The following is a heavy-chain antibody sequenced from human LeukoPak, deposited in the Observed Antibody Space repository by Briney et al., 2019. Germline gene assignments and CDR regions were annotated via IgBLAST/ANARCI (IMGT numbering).Heavy chain of an antibody. CDR1: GFTFSSYS. CDR2: ISSSSSTI. CDR3: AKDWGQVPASISGH. V-gene: IGHV3-48*01. D-gene: IGHD2-2*01. J-gene: IGHJ1*01. Sequence: GGSLRLSCAASGFTFSSYSMNWVRQAPGKGLEWVSYISSSSSTIYYADSVKGRFTISRDNAKNSLYLQMNSLRAEDTAVYYCAKDWGQVPASISGHWGQGTLVTVSS.